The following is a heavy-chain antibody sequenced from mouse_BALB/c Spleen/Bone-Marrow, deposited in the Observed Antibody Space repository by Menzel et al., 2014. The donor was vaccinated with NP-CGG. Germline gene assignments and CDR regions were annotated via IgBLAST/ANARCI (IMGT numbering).Heavy chain of an antibody. CDR1: GYTFTDYA. D-gene: IGHD2-14*01. Sequence: VQLQQSGAELVRPEVSVKISCKGSGYTFTDYAMHWVKQSHARSLEWIGLISNYYGDASYNQKFKGKATMTVDKSSSTAYMELARLTSEDSAIYYCARSGKVRNAMDYWGRGTSVTVS. V-gene: IGHV1S137*01. CDR3: ARSGKVRNAMDY. J-gene: IGHJ4*01. CDR2: ISNYYGDA.